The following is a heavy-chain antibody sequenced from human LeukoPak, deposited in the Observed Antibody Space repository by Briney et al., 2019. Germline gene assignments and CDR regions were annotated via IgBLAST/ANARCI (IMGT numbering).Heavy chain of an antibody. V-gene: IGHV3-74*01. CDR1: GFSVSSYW. J-gene: IGHJ5*02. CDR2: INSDGRTT. D-gene: IGHD1/OR15-1a*01. Sequence: GGCLRLSCAASGFSVSSYWMDWVRQAPGEGLVWVSRINSDGRTTSYADCVKGRFPISRDHAKNTLYLQMNRLTAEDTAVFSCATDGGNTHNRWFAPWGQGTLVTVS. CDR3: ATDGGNTHNRWFAP.